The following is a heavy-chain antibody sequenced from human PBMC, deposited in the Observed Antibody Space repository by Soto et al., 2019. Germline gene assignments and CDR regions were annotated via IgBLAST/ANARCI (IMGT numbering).Heavy chain of an antibody. J-gene: IGHJ6*02. CDR1: GFTFSSYS. CDR3: ARMRVVTMVRGVINPYYYYGMDV. D-gene: IGHD3-10*01. CDR2: ISSSSSYI. Sequence: GGSLRLSCAASGFTFSSYSMNWVRQAPGKGLEWVSSISSSSSYIYYADSVKGRFTISRDNAKNSLYLQMNSLRAEDTAVYYCARMRVVTMVRGVINPYYYYGMDVWGQGTTVTVSS. V-gene: IGHV3-21*01.